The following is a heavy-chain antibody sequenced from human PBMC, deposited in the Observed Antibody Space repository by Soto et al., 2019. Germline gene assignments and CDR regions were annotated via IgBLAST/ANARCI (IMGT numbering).Heavy chain of an antibody. Sequence: SVKVSCKASGGTFSSYAISWVRQAPGQGLEWMGGIIPIFGTANYAQKFQGRVTITADESTSTAYMELSSLRSEDTAVYYCARRSIGGGYSYGSDYYYYGMDVWGQGTTVTVSS. D-gene: IGHD5-18*01. J-gene: IGHJ6*02. V-gene: IGHV1-69*13. CDR2: IIPIFGTA. CDR3: ARRSIGGGYSYGSDYYYYGMDV. CDR1: GGTFSSYA.